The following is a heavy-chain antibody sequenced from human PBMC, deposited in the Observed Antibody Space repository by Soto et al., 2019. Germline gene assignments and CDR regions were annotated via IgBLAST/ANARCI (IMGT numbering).Heavy chain of an antibody. CDR2: MKSKAHGGTT. Sequence: GGSLRLSCAASGFALSKALINWVGQAPGKGLEWVGSMKSKAHGGTTAFAAPVRGRFAITRDDSRNMVYMQMNSLNTEDTAVYYCTTDSCTTMIEVRLDYWAHGTPDTVSS. CDR3: TTDSCTTMIEVRLDY. J-gene: IGHJ4*01. D-gene: IGHD3-22*01. V-gene: IGHV3-15*07. CDR1: GFALSKAL.